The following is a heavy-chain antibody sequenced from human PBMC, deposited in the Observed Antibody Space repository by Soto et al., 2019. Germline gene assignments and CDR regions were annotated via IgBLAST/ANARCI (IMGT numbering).Heavy chain of an antibody. CDR2: ISGSGGST. CDR1: GFTFSSYA. D-gene: IGHD6-6*01. Sequence: GGSLRLSCAASGFTFSSYAMSWVRQAPGKGLEWVSAISGSGGSTYYADSVKGRFTISRDNSKNTLYLQMNSLRAEDTAAYYCAKGYSSSSLAFDIWGQGTMVTVSS. V-gene: IGHV3-23*01. CDR3: AKGYSSSSLAFDI. J-gene: IGHJ3*02.